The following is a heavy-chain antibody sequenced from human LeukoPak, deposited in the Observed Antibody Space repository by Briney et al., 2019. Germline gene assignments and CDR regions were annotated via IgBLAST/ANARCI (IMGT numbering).Heavy chain of an antibody. CDR3: AGYGDRHAWYFDL. D-gene: IGHD2-21*02. CDR1: GGSISSYY. Sequence: PSETLSLTCTVSGGSISSYYWSWIRQPPGKGLEWIGYIYYSGSTNYNPSLKSRVTISVDTSKNQFSLKLSSVTAADTAVYYCAGYGDRHAWYFDLWGRGTLVTVSS. V-gene: IGHV4-59*01. J-gene: IGHJ2*01. CDR2: IYYSGST.